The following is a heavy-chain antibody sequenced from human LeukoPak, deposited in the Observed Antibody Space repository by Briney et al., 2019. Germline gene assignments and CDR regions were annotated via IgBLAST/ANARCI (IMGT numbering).Heavy chain of an antibody. J-gene: IGHJ4*02. V-gene: IGHV4-61*01. CDR2: IYYSGST. D-gene: IGHD1-26*01. CDR3: ARTGGSYSGNDY. CDR1: GGSVSSGSYY. Sequence: SETLSPTCTVSGGSVSSGSYYWSWIRQPPGKGLEWIGYIYYSGSTNYNPSLKSRVTISVDTSKNQFSLKLSSVTAADTAVYYCARTGGSYSGNDYWGQGTLVTVSS.